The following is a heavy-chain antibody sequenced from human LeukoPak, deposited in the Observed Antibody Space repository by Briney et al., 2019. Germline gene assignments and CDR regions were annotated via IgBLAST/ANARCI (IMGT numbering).Heavy chain of an antibody. CDR2: ISYDGSNK. V-gene: IGHV3-30*19. Sequence: GGSLRLSCAASGFTFSSYGMHWVRQAPGKGLEWVAVISYDGSNKYYADSVKGRFTISRDNSKNTLYLQMNSLRAEDTAVYYCARDHDGSATYLFDYWGQGTLVTVSS. CDR3: ARDHDGSATYLFDY. J-gene: IGHJ4*02. D-gene: IGHD3-10*01. CDR1: GFTFSSYG.